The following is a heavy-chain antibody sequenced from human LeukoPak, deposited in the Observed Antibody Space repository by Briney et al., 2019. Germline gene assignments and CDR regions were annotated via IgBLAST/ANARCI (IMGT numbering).Heavy chain of an antibody. CDR3: ARSQWPPRFDY. V-gene: IGHV4-61*05. Sequence: PSETLSLTCTVSGGSISSSSYYWGWIRQPPGKGLEWIGFIYYRGSTNYNSSLKSRVTMSVDASKSQFSLQLRSVTAADTAVYYCARSQWPPRFDYWGQGILVTVSS. CDR1: GGSISSSSYY. D-gene: IGHD6-19*01. CDR2: IYYRGST. J-gene: IGHJ4*02.